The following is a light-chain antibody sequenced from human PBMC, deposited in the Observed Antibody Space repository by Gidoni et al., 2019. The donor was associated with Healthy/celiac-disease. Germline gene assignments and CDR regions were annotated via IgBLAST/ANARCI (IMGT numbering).Light chain of an antibody. V-gene: IGKV3-15*01. CDR1: QSVSSN. Sequence: EIVMTQSPATLSVSPGERATLSCRASQSVSSNLAWYQQKPGHAPRLLIYGASTRATGIPARFSGSGSGTEFTLTISILQSEDFAVYYCQQYNNWPPCTFGQGTKLEIK. J-gene: IGKJ2*02. CDR3: QQYNNWPPCT. CDR2: GAS.